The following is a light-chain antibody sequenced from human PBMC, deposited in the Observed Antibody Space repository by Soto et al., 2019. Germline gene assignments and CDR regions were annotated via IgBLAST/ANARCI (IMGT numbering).Light chain of an antibody. CDR3: QQYGRPPGT. CDR1: QSVSSSY. CDR2: GAS. V-gene: IGKV3-20*01. J-gene: IGKJ1*01. Sequence: EIVLTQSPGTLSLSPGERATLSCRASQSVSSSYLAWYQQKPGHAPRLLIYGASSRATGIPDMFSGSGSGTDFTLTISRLEADDFAVYYCQQYGRPPGTFGQGTKVEIK.